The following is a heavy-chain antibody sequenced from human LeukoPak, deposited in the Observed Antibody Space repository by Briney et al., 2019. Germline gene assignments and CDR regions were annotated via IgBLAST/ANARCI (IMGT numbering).Heavy chain of an antibody. CDR3: AKDSWDIVVVPDGLFDY. CDR1: GFTFSSYG. V-gene: IGHV3-23*01. CDR2: ISGSGGST. D-gene: IGHD2-2*01. Sequence: GGTLRLSCAASGFTFSSYGMSWVRQTPGKGLEWVSSISGSGGSTYYADSVKGRFTISRDNSKNTLYLQMNSLRAEDTAVYYCAKDSWDIVVVPDGLFDYWGQGTLVTVSS. J-gene: IGHJ4*02.